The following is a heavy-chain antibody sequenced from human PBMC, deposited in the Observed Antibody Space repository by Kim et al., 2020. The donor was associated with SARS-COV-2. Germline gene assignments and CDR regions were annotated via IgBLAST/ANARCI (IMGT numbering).Heavy chain of an antibody. CDR1: GSTFSHDW. CDR3: ARSVFGDNY. V-gene: IGHV3-7*01. D-gene: IGHD3-10*02. CDR2: INQDGSES. Sequence: GGSLRLSCAASGSTFSHDWMTWVRQAPGKGLEWVANINQDGSESYYVDSVKGRFTISRDNAKNSLYLQMNSLRVEETAVYYCARSVFGDNYWGQGTLVSVSS. J-gene: IGHJ4*02.